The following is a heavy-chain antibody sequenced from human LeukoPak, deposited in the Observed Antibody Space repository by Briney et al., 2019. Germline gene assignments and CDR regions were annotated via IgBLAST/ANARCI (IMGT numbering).Heavy chain of an antibody. J-gene: IGHJ3*01. D-gene: IGHD3-16*01. CDR3: AKNLGPFDV. CDR1: GFTFNKFA. Sequence: GGSLRLSCAASGFTFNKFAMTWVRQAPGKGLEWVSTIADAGTYYADSVKGRFIISRDNSKNMLYLQLNSLRADDTAMYYCAKNLGPFDVRGQGTWSPSLQ. V-gene: IGHV3-23*01. CDR2: IADAGT.